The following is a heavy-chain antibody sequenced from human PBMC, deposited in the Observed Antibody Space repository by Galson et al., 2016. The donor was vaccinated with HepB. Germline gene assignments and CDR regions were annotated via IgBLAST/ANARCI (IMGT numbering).Heavy chain of an antibody. V-gene: IGHV3-9*01. CDR1: GFSFDDYA. CDR3: AKDKKRISSRGWRSNSGMDV. Sequence: LRLSCAGSGFSFDDYAMHWVRQAPGKGLAWVSGISWNSGSIGYADSVKGRFTIPRDNAKNSLYLQMNSLRGEDTGLYYCAKDKKRISSRGWRSNSGMDVWGQGTTVTVSS. D-gene: IGHD3-10*01. CDR2: ISWNSGSI. J-gene: IGHJ6*02.